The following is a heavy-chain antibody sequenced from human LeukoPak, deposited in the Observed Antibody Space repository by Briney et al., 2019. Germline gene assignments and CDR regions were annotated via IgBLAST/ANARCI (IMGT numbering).Heavy chain of an antibody. V-gene: IGHV4-34*01. CDR1: GGSFSDYY. Sequence: SETLSLTCAVYGGSFSDYYWAWIRQPPGKGLEWIGEINHSGSTNYNPSLKSRVTISVDTSKNQFSLKLSSVTAADTAVYYCARLSPFWSGYYTLYNWFDPWGQGTLVTVSS. CDR3: ARLSPFWSGYYTLYNWFDP. J-gene: IGHJ5*02. CDR2: INHSGST. D-gene: IGHD3-3*01.